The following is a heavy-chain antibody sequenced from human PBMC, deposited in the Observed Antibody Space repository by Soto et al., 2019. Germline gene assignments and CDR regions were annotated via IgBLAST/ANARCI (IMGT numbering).Heavy chain of an antibody. Sequence: PSETLSLTCTVSGYSISSGYHWAWSRQPPGKGLEWLGSVHYSGNTYYNPSVKSRLTISVDKSKNQFSLNLSSVSAADTAAYYCARQARLVAEGRWFDPWGQGTLVTVSS. D-gene: IGHD2-8*02. J-gene: IGHJ5*02. CDR2: VHYSGNT. CDR3: ARQARLVAEGRWFDP. CDR1: GYSISSGYH. V-gene: IGHV4-38-2*02.